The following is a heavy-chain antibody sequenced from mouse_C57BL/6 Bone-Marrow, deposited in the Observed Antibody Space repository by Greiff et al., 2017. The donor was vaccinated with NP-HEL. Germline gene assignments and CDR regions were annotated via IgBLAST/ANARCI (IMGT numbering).Heavy chain of an antibody. V-gene: IGHV14-4*01. J-gene: IGHJ2*01. CDR3: TDSNSHFDY. CDR1: GFNIKDDY. D-gene: IGHD2-5*01. Sequence: VQLQHSGAELVRPGASVKLSCTASGFNIKDDYMHWVKQRPEQGLEWIGWIDPENGDTEYASKFQGKATITADTSSNTSYLQLSSLTSEDTAFYYCTDSNSHFDYWGQGTTLTVSS. CDR2: IDPENGDT.